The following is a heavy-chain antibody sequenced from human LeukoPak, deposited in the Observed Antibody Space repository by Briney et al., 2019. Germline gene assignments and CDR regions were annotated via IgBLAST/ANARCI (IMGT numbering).Heavy chain of an antibody. CDR3: ARDQSYWFDY. CDR2: ISYDGSNE. J-gene: IGHJ4*02. D-gene: IGHD3-10*01. Sequence: GGSLRLSCEASGFTFSSYAMHWVRQAPGKGLEWVAVISYDGSNEYYADSVKGRFTISRDNSKHTLYLQMNSLRAEDTAVYYCARDQSYWFDYWGQGTLITVSS. V-gene: IGHV3-30-3*01. CDR1: GFTFSSYA.